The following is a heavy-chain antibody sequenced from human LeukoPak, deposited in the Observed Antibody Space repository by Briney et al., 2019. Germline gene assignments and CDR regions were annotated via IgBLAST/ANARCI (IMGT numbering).Heavy chain of an antibody. D-gene: IGHD4-23*01. CDR3: AKDSSYGGNSIFGY. Sequence: PGWPLRLSCAASGFTFSSYAMSGVRQAAGKGLEWVPAFSGSGGSTYYADSVKGRFTVSRDHSKNTLYLQMNSLRAEDTAVYYCAKDSSYGGNSIFGYWGQGTLLTVSS. V-gene: IGHV3-23*01. J-gene: IGHJ4*02. CDR1: GFTFSSYA. CDR2: FSGSGGST.